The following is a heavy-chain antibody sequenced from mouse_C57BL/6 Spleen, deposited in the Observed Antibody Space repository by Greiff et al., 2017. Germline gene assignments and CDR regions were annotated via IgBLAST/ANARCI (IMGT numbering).Heavy chain of an antibody. CDR2: INPYNGGT. CDR3: AREGDYYLFDY. D-gene: IGHD1-1*01. V-gene: IGHV1-19*01. J-gene: IGHJ2*01. Sequence: VQLQQSGPVLVKPGASVKMSCKASGYTFTDYYMNWVKQSHGKSLEWIGVINPYNGGTSYNQKFKGKATLTVDKSSSTAYMGLNCLTSEDSAVYSGAREGDYYLFDYWGQGTTLTVSS. CDR1: GYTFTDYY.